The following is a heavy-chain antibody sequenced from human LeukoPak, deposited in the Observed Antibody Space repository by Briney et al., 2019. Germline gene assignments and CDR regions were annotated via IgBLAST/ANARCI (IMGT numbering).Heavy chain of an antibody. CDR1: GXTFSSYW. Sequence: GGSLRLSCAASGXTFSSYWMHWVRQAPGKGLVWVSRINSDGSSTSYADSVKGRFTISRDNSKNTLYLQMNSLRAEDTAVYYCAKEEQLWLQAPYFDYWGQGTLVTVSS. V-gene: IGHV3-74*01. J-gene: IGHJ4*02. CDR2: INSDGSST. D-gene: IGHD5-18*01. CDR3: AKEEQLWLQAPYFDY.